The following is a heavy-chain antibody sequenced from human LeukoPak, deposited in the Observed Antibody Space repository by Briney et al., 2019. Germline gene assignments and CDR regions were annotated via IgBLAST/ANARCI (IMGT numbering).Heavy chain of an antibody. CDR1: GGTFSSYA. CDR3: ARDHPYNRRTDY. J-gene: IGHJ4*02. V-gene: IGHV1-69*13. Sequence: SVKVSCKASGGTFSSYAISWVRQAPGQGLEWMGGIIPIFGTANYAQKFQGRVTITADESTSTAYMELSSLRAEDTAVYYCARDHPYNRRTDYWGQGTLVTVSS. D-gene: IGHD5-24*01. CDR2: IIPIFGTA.